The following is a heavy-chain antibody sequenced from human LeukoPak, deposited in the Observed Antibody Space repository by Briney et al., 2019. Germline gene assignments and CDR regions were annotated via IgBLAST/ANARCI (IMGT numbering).Heavy chain of an antibody. D-gene: IGHD3-3*01. CDR2: IYYSGST. Sequence: PSQTLSLTCTVSGGSISSGGYYWSWIRQHPGKGLEWIGYIYYSGSTSYNPSLKSRLTISVDTSKNQFSLKLSSVTAADTAVYYCARARSIYDFWSGYPTFGYWGQGTLVTVSS. CDR3: ARARSIYDFWSGYPTFGY. V-gene: IGHV4-31*03. CDR1: GGSISSGGYY. J-gene: IGHJ4*02.